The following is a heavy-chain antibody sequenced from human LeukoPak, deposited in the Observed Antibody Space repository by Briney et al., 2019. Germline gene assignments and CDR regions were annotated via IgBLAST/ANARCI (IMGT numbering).Heavy chain of an antibody. CDR1: GYTFTGYY. D-gene: IGHD2-15*01. V-gene: IGHV1-2*06. CDR3: ARDQGVVVAAVDY. CDR2: INPNSGGT. J-gene: IGHJ4*02. Sequence: ASVKVSCRASGYTFTGYYMHWVRQAPGQGLEWMGRINPNSGGTNYAQKFQGRVTMTRDTSISTAYMELSRLRSDDTAVYYCARDQGVVVAAVDYWGQGTLVTVSS.